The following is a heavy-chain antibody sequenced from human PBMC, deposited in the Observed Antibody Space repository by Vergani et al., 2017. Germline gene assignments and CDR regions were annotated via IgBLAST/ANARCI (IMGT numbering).Heavy chain of an antibody. CDR1: GGSISSYY. J-gene: IGHJ5*02. D-gene: IGHD6-13*01. Sequence: QVQLQESGPGLVKPSETLSLTCTVSGGSISSYYWSWIRQPAGKGLEWIGRIYTSGSTNYNPSLKSRVTMSVDTSKNQFSLKLSSVTAADTAVYYCAIAVRGRAPYSSSWLFDPWGQGTLVTVSS. V-gene: IGHV4-4*07. CDR3: AIAVRGRAPYSSSWLFDP. CDR2: IYTSGST.